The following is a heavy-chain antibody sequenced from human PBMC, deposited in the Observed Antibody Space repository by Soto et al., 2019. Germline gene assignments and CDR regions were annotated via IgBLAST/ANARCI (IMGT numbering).Heavy chain of an antibody. V-gene: IGHV3-21*01. CDR1: GFTFSSYS. D-gene: IGHD3-10*01. CDR2: ISSSSSYI. Sequence: GGSLRLSCAASGFTFSSYSMNWVRQAPGKGLEWVSSISSSSSYIYYADSVKGRFTISRDNAKNSLYLQMNSLRAEETAVYYCARDSMVRDNWFDPWGQGTLVTVSS. J-gene: IGHJ5*02. CDR3: ARDSMVRDNWFDP.